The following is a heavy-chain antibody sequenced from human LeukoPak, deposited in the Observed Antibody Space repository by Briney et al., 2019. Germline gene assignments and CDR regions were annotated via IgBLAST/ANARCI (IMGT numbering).Heavy chain of an antibody. D-gene: IGHD3-3*01. Sequence: GGSLRLSCAASGFTFSSYSMNWVRQAPGKGLEWVSSISSSSYIYYADSVKGRFTISRDNAKNSLYLQMNSLRAEDTAVYYCARVGYDFWSGYYRWFDPWGQGTLVTVSS. CDR1: GFTFSSYS. V-gene: IGHV3-21*01. J-gene: IGHJ5*02. CDR2: ISSSSYI. CDR3: ARVGYDFWSGYYRWFDP.